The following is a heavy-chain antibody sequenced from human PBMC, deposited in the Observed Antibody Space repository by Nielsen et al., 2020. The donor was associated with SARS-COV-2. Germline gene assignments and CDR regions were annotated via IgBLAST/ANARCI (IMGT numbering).Heavy chain of an antibody. CDR1: GGSISSSSYY. CDR3: ARTLSGCFDY. V-gene: IGHV4-39*01. CDR2: IYYSGST. Sequence: SETLSLTCTVSGGSISSSSYYWGWIRQPPGKGLEWIGSIYYSGSTHYNPSLKSRVTISVDTSKNQFSLKLSSVTAADTAVYYCARTLSGCFDYWGQGTLVTVSS. J-gene: IGHJ4*02. D-gene: IGHD5-12*01.